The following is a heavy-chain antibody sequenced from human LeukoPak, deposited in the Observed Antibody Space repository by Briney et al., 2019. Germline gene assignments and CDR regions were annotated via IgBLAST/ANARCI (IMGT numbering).Heavy chain of an antibody. CDR3: ARVGGVAAADY. CDR1: GGSISSGGYY. CDR2: IYHSGST. J-gene: IGHJ4*02. V-gene: IGHV4-30-2*01. Sequence: PSQTLSLTCTVSGGSISSGGYYWSWIRQPPGKGLEWIGYIYHSGSTYYNPSLKSRVTISVDRSKNQFSLKLSSVTAADTAVYYCARVGGVAAADYWGQGTLVTVSS. D-gene: IGHD6-13*01.